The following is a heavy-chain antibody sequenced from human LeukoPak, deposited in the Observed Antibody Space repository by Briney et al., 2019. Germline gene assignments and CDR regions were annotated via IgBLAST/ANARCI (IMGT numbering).Heavy chain of an antibody. V-gene: IGHV3-33*01. CDR3: ARARNDYDSNGFSLLDY. CDR2: IWYDGSNI. Sequence: PGGSLRLSCGASGIXFSSHGMHWVRQAPGKGLEWVAVIWYDGSNIYYTDSVKGRFTISRDNSKNTLYLQMNSLRAEDTALYYCARARNDYDSNGFSLLDYWGQGTLVTVSS. CDR1: GIXFSSHG. D-gene: IGHD3-22*01. J-gene: IGHJ4*02.